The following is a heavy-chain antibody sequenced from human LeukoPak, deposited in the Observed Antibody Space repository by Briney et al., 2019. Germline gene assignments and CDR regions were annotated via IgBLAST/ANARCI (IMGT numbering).Heavy chain of an antibody. CDR1: GGSFSGYY. V-gene: IGHV4-34*01. Sequence: SETLSLTCAIYGGSFSGYYWSWIRQPPGKGLEWIGEINHSGSTNYNPSLKSRVTISVDTSKNQFCLKLSSVTAADTAVYYCARGFSYYGSGSYYPYFDYWGQGTLVTVSS. CDR2: INHSGST. CDR3: ARGFSYYGSGSYYPYFDY. J-gene: IGHJ4*02. D-gene: IGHD3-10*01.